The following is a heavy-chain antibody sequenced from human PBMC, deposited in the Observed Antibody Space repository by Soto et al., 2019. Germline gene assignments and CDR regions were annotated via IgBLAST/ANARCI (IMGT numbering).Heavy chain of an antibody. CDR2: IYYSGST. V-gene: IGHV4-39*01. Sequence: SETLSLACTVSGGSISSSSYYWGWIRQPPGKGLEWIGSIYYSGSTYYNQSLKSRVTISVDTSQKQFSLKLSSVNAAHTAVYYCARHLHYHFRTGFIEFWGQGTLVTLSS. J-gene: IGHJ4*02. CDR3: ARHLHYHFRTGFIEF. CDR1: GGSISSSSYY. D-gene: IGHD3-3*01.